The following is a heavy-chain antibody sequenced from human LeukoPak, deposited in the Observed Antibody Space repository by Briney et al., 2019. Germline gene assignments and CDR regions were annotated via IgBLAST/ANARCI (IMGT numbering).Heavy chain of an antibody. J-gene: IGHJ4*02. V-gene: IGHV4-39*07. D-gene: IGHD6-13*01. CDR3: ARDQGTYSSSWYFDY. CDR1: GGSLSSSSYY. Sequence: SETLSLTCTVSGGSLSSSSYYWGWIRQPPGKGLEWIGSIYYGGSTYYNSSLKSRVTISVDTSKNQFSLKLSSVTAADTAVYYCARDQGTYSSSWYFDYWGQGTLVTVSS. CDR2: IYYGGST.